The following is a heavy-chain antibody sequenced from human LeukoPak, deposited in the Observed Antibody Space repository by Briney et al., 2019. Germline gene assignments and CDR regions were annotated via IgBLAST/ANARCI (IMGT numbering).Heavy chain of an antibody. CDR3: ARVSRGYSGYDSLPD. D-gene: IGHD5-12*01. CDR1: GFTFSSYG. J-gene: IGHJ4*02. Sequence: GGSLRLSCAASGFTFSSYGMSWVRQAPGKGLEWVSSISSSSSYIYYADSVKGRFTISRDNAKNSLYLQMNSLRAEDTAVYYCARVSRGYSGYDSLPDWGQGTLVTVSS. CDR2: ISSSSSYI. V-gene: IGHV3-21*01.